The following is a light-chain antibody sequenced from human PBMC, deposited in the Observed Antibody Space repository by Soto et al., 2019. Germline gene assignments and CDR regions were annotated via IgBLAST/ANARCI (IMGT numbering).Light chain of an antibody. Sequence: QTVVTQEPSFSVSPGGTVTLTCGLNSGSVSTSYYPSWYQQTPGQAPRTLIYNTNTRSSGVPDRFSGPILGNKAALTITGVQADDESDFYCVLYMGSGISVFGGGTKLTVL. J-gene: IGLJ3*02. CDR2: NTN. CDR3: VLYMGSGISV. V-gene: IGLV8-61*01. CDR1: SGSVSTSYY.